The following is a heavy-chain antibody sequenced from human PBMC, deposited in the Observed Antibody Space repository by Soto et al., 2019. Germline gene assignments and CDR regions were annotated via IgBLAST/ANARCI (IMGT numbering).Heavy chain of an antibody. Sequence: DYYWSWIRQSPGKGLEWLSNISGSSGSKKYADAGKGRFTISRDNAKKSLYLEMHSLRAEDTAVYYCARYAAEVTTFFDHWGQGTLVTVSS. CDR2: ISGSSGSK. V-gene: IGHV3-11*06. CDR1: DYY. CDR3: ARYAAEVTTFFDH. J-gene: IGHJ4*02. D-gene: IGHD4-17*01.